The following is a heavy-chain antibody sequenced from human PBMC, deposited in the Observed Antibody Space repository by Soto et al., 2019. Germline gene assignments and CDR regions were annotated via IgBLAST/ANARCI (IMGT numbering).Heavy chain of an antibody. CDR2: ISGSTLAT. D-gene: IGHD6-19*01. CDR3: AKAGGGTGWYSV. Sequence: EVQLWESGGDLVKPGGSLRLSCAASGFPFSSYAMSWVRQAPGKGLEWVSSISGSTLATYYADSVKGRFTVSRDNSKNTVYLQMDSLRVEDTAVYFCAKAGGGTGWYSVWGQGTLVTVSS. J-gene: IGHJ4*02. V-gene: IGHV3-23*01. CDR1: GFPFSSYA.